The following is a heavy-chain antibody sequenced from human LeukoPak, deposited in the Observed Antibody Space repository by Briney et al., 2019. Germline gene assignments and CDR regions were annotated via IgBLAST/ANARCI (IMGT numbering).Heavy chain of an antibody. V-gene: IGHV3-30*02. J-gene: IGHJ4*02. D-gene: IGHD6-6*01. CDR3: ARDPSSSSSVGGYLDY. CDR1: GFTFSDAW. CDR2: IRYDGSRK. Sequence: GGSLRLSCAGSGFTFSDAWMNWVRQAPGKGLEWVAFIRYDGSRKYYADSVKGRFTISRDNSKNTVYLQMNSLRAEDTAVYYCARDPSSSSSVGGYLDYWGQGTLVTVSS.